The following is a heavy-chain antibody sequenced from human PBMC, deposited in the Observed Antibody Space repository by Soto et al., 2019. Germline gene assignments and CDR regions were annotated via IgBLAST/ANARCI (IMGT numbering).Heavy chain of an antibody. V-gene: IGHV4-31*03. Sequence: QVQLQESGPGLVKPSQTLSLTCTVSGGSISSGGYYWSRIRQHPGKGLEWIVYIYYSGSTYYNPSLKTRDTISVDTAKNQFSLKLRSVTAAATAVYYCEREGGKVRATAADYWGQGTLVTVSS. J-gene: IGHJ4*02. CDR1: GGSISSGGYY. CDR3: EREGGKVRATAADY. D-gene: IGHD1-26*01. CDR2: IYYSGST.